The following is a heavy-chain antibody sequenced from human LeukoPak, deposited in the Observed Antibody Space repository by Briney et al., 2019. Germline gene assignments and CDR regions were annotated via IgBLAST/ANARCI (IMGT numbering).Heavy chain of an antibody. CDR2: IYYSGST. D-gene: IGHD2-15*01. J-gene: IGHJ5*02. CDR1: GGSISSYY. Sequence: SETLSLTCSVSGGSISSYYWSWIRQPPGKGLEWIGYIYYSGSTNYNPSLKSRVTISVDTSKNQFSLKLSSVTAADPAVYYCARDPLGYCSGGSCSAWGQGTLVTVSS. V-gene: IGHV4-59*01. CDR3: ARDPLGYCSGGSCSA.